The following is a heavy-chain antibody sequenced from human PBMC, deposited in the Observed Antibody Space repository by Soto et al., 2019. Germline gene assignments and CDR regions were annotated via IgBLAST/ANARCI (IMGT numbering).Heavy chain of an antibody. Sequence: SETLSLTCTVSGGSISRYYGSWIRQPPGKGLEWMGYIYYSGSTNYNTSLKSRVTLSVDTSKNQFSLMLESVNSANTAMYYCSRGGSGRYYDYGMDVWGQGTTVTVSS. CDR3: SRGGSGRYYDYGMDV. V-gene: IGHV4-59*01. CDR1: GGSISRYY. J-gene: IGHJ6*02. D-gene: IGHD1-26*01. CDR2: IYYSGST.